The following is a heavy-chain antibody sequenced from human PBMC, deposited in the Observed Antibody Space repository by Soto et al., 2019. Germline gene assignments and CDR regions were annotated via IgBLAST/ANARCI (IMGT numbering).Heavy chain of an antibody. J-gene: IGHJ6*02. V-gene: IGHV4-39*07. Sequence: NPSETLSLTCAVSGGSISGSYYYWGWLRQSPGKGPEWIGSVFYTGFTSYNPSLESRVSVSVDTSKNQFSLRLSSVTAADTAVYYCARDGVVAPTIFGVVIPRDYYGMDVWGQGTTVTVSS. CDR3: ARDGVVAPTIFGVVIPRDYYGMDV. CDR2: VFYTGFT. CDR1: GGSISGSYYY. D-gene: IGHD3-3*01.